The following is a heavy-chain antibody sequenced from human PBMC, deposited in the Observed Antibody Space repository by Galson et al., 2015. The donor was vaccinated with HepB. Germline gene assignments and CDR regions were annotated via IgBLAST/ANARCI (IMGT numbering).Heavy chain of an antibody. V-gene: IGHV3-48*02. Sequence: SLRLSCAASGFTFSSYSMNWVRQAPGKGLEWVSYISSSSSTLYYADSVKGRFTISRDNAKNSLYLQMNSLRDEDTAVYYCATEYDFWSGYYSGYFQHWGQGTLVTVSS. J-gene: IGHJ1*01. CDR3: ATEYDFWSGYYSGYFQH. CDR2: ISSSSSTL. CDR1: GFTFSSYS. D-gene: IGHD3-3*01.